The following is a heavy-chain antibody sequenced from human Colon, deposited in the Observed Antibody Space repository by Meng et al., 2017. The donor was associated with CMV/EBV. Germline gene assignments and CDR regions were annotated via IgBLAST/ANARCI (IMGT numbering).Heavy chain of an antibody. D-gene: IGHD3-22*01. V-gene: IGHV3-48*01. J-gene: IGHJ6*02. CDR3: AKHLGVVVYYYYGMDV. CDR1: GFTLSSDG. CDR2: SSSGKTT. Sequence: GESLKISCAASGFTLSSDGMNWVRQAPGKDLEWIAYSSSGKTTYYADSLKGRFTISRDNSKNTLYLQMNSLRAEDTAVYYCAKHLGVVVYYYYGMDVWGQGTTVTVSS.